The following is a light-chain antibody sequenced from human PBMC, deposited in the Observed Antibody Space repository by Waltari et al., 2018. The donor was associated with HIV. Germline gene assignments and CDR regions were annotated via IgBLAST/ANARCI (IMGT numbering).Light chain of an antibody. CDR2: RDD. V-gene: IGLV10-54*01. J-gene: IGLJ3*02. CDR1: SNNVGNEG. CDR3: SAWDSSLSSWV. Sequence: QAGLIQPPSVSRGLGQTATLTCTGNSNNVGNEGAVWLQQHQGHPPKLLFNRDDTRPSGISERISASRSGNTASLTITGLQSGDEADYDCSAWDSSLSSWVFGGGTKLTVL.